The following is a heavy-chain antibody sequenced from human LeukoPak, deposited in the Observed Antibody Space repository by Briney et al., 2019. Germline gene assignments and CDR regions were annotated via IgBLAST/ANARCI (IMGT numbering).Heavy chain of an antibody. CDR1: GVSISIYY. CDR3: VRDRELNY. CDR2: IYNSGST. V-gene: IGHV4-59*01. Sequence: PAETLSLTCTVSGVSISIYYWSWIRQPPGKGLEWIGYIYNSGSTNYNPSFKSRVTISEDTPKNQFSLKLSSVTAADTAVYYCVRDRELNYWGQGILVTVSS. J-gene: IGHJ4*02. D-gene: IGHD3-10*01.